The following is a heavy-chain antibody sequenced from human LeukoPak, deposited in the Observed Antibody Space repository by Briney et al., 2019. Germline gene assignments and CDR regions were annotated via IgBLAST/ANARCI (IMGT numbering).Heavy chain of an antibody. V-gene: IGHV3-30*02. CDR2: IRYDGSNK. CDR3: AKDKAVAGTRWFDP. J-gene: IGHJ5*02. Sequence: QPGGSLRLSCAASGFTFSSYGMHWVRQAPGKGLEWVAFIRYDGSNKYYADSVKGRFTISRDNSKNTLYLQMNSLRAEDTAVYYCAKDKAVAGTRWFDPWGQGTLVTVSS. D-gene: IGHD6-19*01. CDR1: GFTFSSYG.